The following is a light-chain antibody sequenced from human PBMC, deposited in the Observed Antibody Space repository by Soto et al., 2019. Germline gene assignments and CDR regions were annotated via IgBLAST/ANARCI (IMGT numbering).Light chain of an antibody. V-gene: IGKV3-20*01. J-gene: IGKJ2*01. CDR2: GAS. CDR1: QSVSSSY. CDR3: YQYGTSPYT. Sequence: EIVLTQSPGTLSLSPGERATLSCRASQSVSSSYLAWYQQKPGQAPRFLIYGASSRATGIPDRFRGSGSGTDFTLTISRLEPEDFAVYYCYQYGTSPYTFGQGTKLEIK.